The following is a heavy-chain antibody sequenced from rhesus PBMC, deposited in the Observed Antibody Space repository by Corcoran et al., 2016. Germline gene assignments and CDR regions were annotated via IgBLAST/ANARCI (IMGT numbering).Heavy chain of an antibody. CDR1: GFSISTSGMG. Sequence: QVTLKESGPALVKPTQTLTLTCTFSGFSISTSGMGVGWLRQPPGKALEWLALIYWDDDKYYNHSLKSRLTISKDTSKNQVVLTMTNMDPVDTATYYCARRREWGLQSFDYWGQGVLVTVSS. V-gene: IGHV2-174*01. CDR3: ARRREWGLQSFDY. J-gene: IGHJ4*01. CDR2: IYWDDDK. D-gene: IGHD1-44*02.